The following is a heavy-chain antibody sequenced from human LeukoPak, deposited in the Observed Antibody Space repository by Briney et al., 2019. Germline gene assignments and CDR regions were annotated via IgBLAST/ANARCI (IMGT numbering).Heavy chain of an antibody. V-gene: IGHV3-30*04. Sequence: GGSLRLSCTASGLTFSDYHVHWIRQAPGKGLEWVAVISYDGSNKYYADSVKGRFTISRDNAKNSLYLQMNSLRAEDTAAYYCARDQGEYYFDYWGQGTLVTVSS. D-gene: IGHD3-10*01. CDR3: ARDQGEYYFDY. J-gene: IGHJ4*02. CDR1: GLTFSDYH. CDR2: ISYDGSNK.